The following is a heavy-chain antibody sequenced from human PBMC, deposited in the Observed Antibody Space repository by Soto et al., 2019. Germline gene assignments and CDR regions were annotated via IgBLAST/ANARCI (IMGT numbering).Heavy chain of an antibody. J-gene: IGHJ4*02. D-gene: IGHD3-9*01. Sequence: GESLKISCKGSGYTFTGYWSGWVRQMPGKGLEWMGIIYPGDSDTRYSPSFQGQVTISADKSISTAYLQWSSLKASDTAMYYCARLQYYDILSDYYFDYWGQGTLVTVSS. CDR1: GYTFTGYW. V-gene: IGHV5-51*01. CDR3: ARLQYYDILSDYYFDY. CDR2: IYPGDSDT.